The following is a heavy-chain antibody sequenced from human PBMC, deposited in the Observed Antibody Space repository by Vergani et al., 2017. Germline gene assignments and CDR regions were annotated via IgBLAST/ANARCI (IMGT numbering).Heavy chain of an antibody. CDR3: ARGDYGILTGYGY. J-gene: IGHJ4*02. V-gene: IGHV1-46*03. Sequence: QVQVVQSGAEVKKSGASVKVSCKTSGYTFSNYYMHWLRQAPGQGLEWMGIINPSGGHTNYAQKFQGRVTMTRDTSTSTVYMELSSLRSEDTAIYYCARGDYGILTGYGYWGQGTLVTVSA. D-gene: IGHD3-9*01. CDR2: INPSGGHT. CDR1: GYTFSNYY.